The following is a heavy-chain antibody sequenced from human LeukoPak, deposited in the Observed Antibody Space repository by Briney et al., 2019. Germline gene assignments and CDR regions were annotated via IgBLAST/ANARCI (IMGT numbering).Heavy chain of an antibody. J-gene: IGHJ2*01. CDR1: SGSISSGGYC. Sequence: SQTLSLTCTVSSGSISSGGYCWSWIRQHPGKGLEWIGYIYYSGSTYYNPSLKNRVTISVDTSKNQFSLKLSSATAADTAVYYCAEGIAVAGGYWYFDLWGRGTLVTVSS. CDR2: IYYSGST. CDR3: AEGIAVAGGYWYFDL. D-gene: IGHD6-19*01. V-gene: IGHV4-31*03.